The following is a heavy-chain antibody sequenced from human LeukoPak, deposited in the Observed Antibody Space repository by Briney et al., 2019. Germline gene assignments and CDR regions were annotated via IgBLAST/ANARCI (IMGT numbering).Heavy chain of an antibody. Sequence: PGGSLRLSCAASGFTFSSYWMSWVRQAPGKGLEWVANIKQDGSEKYYADSVKGRFTISRDNSKNTLYLQMNSLRAEDTAVYYCAKDKGEGPIVVVPAAILYYYYYGMDVWGQGTAVTVSS. CDR2: IKQDGSEK. CDR1: GFTFSSYW. J-gene: IGHJ6*02. V-gene: IGHV3-7*01. CDR3: AKDKGEGPIVVVPAAILYYYYYGMDV. D-gene: IGHD2-2*02.